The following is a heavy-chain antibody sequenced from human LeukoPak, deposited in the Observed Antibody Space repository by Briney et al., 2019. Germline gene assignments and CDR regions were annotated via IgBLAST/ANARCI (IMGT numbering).Heavy chain of an antibody. CDR1: GFTFSSYA. CDR2: VSYDGTNK. CDR3: AREIAAPLPYFGVDV. Sequence: PGGSLRLSCAASGFTFSSYAINWVRQAPGKGLEWVAGVSYDGTNKNYADSVKGRFTISRDNSKSTLYLQMNSLRGEDTAVYYCAREIAAPLPYFGVDVWGQGTTVTVSS. J-gene: IGHJ6*02. V-gene: IGHV3-30-3*01. D-gene: IGHD6-6*01.